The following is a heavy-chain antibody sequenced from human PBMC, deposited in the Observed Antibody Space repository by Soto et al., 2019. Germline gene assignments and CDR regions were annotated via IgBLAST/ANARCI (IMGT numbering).Heavy chain of an antibody. CDR2: ISSHSSTL. CDR1: GFTFSSYS. CDR3: VRDGSGNLYLNWFDP. V-gene: IGHV3-48*02. Sequence: PGGSLRLSCAASGFTFSSYSMNWVRQAPGKGLVWISYISSHSSTLYYADSVKGRFTISRDNAGNSLYLQMNSLRDEDTAVYYCVRDGSGNLYLNWFDPWGQGTLVTVSS. D-gene: IGHD6-19*01. J-gene: IGHJ5*02.